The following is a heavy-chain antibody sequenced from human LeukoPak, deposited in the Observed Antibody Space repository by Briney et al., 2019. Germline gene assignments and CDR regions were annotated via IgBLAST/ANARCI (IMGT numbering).Heavy chain of an antibody. CDR1: GGSISSGGYY. V-gene: IGHV4-31*03. Sequence: RPSQTLSLTCTVSGGSISSGGYYWRWIRQHPGKGLEWIGYIYYSGSTYYNPSLKSRVTISVDTSKNQFFLKLSSVTAADTAVYYCARGVRSGTDWFDPRGQGTLVTVSS. CDR3: ARGVRSGTDWFDP. J-gene: IGHJ5*02. CDR2: IYYSGST. D-gene: IGHD1-1*01.